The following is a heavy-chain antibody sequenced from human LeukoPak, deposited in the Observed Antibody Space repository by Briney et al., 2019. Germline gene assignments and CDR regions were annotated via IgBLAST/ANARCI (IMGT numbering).Heavy chain of an antibody. J-gene: IGHJ4*02. D-gene: IGHD1-26*01. V-gene: IGHV1-24*01. CDR1: GYTLTELS. Sequence: ASVKVSCKVSGYTLTELSMHWVRQAPGKGLGWMGGFDPEDGETIYAQKFQGRVTMTEDTSTDTAYMELSSLRSEDTAVYYCASLYDIVGTTVDYWGQGTLVTVSS. CDR2: FDPEDGET. CDR3: ASLYDIVGTTVDY.